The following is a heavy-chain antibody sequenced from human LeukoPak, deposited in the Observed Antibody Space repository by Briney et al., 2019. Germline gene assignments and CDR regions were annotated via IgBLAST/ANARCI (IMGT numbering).Heavy chain of an antibody. Sequence: ASVKVSCKASGYTFTGYYMHWVRQAPGQGLEWMGWINPNSGGTNYAQKFQGRVTMTRDTSISTAYMELSRLRSDDTAVYYCARDFGYSSSWPAYYFDYWGQGTLVTDSS. CDR3: ARDFGYSSSWPAYYFDY. J-gene: IGHJ4*02. CDR1: GYTFTGYY. V-gene: IGHV1-2*02. CDR2: INPNSGGT. D-gene: IGHD6-13*01.